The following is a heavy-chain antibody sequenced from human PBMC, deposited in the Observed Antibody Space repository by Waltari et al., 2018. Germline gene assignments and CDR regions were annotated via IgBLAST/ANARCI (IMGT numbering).Heavy chain of an antibody. V-gene: IGHV4-4*02. J-gene: IGHJ4*02. CDR3: ARDGLTGTTFDY. D-gene: IGHD1-20*01. Sequence: QVQLQESGPAVVKPSETLSLTCAVSGGSISSSDWWSWIRQSPGQGLEWIGGIFGSSGGTEYNPSLKSRVTISKDTSKNQCSLKLSSVTAADTAVYYCARDGLTGTTFDYWGRGVLVTVSS. CDR1: GGSISSSDW. CDR2: IFGSSGGT.